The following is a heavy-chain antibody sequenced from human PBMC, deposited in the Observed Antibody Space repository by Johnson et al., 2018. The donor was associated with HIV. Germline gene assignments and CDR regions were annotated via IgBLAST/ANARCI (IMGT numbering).Heavy chain of an antibody. V-gene: IGHV3-53*01. CDR2: IYSGGST. D-gene: IGHD1-14*01. CDR3: ARDESYRKYGLTAFDI. Sequence: VQLVESGGGLIQPGGSLRLSCAASGFTVSSNYMSWVRQAPGKGLEWVSVIYSGGSTYYADSVKGRFTISRDNSKNTLYLQMNSLRAEDTAVYYCARDESYRKYGLTAFDIWGQGTMVIVSS. CDR1: GFTVSSNY. J-gene: IGHJ3*02.